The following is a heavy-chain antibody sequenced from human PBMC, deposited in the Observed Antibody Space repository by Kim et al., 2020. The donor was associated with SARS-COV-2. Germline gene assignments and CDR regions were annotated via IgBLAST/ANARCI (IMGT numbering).Heavy chain of an antibody. Sequence: GGSLRLSCEASGFNFEDDGMSWVRQVPGKGLEWISGINWNGGSTRYVDAVKGRLTISRDNAKNSLYLQMNSLRAEDTALYHCAREAGYSRGDYYYGLDVWGQGTTVTVSS. CDR2: INWNGGST. D-gene: IGHD6-13*01. J-gene: IGHJ6*02. CDR3: AREAGYSRGDYYYGLDV. V-gene: IGHV3-20*01. CDR1: GFNFEDDG.